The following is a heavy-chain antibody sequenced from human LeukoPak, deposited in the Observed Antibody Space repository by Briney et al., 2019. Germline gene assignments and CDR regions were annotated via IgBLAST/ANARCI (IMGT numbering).Heavy chain of an antibody. J-gene: IGHJ4*02. V-gene: IGHV4-61*02. Sequence: PSETLSHTCTVSSDSINSGNYYWNWIRQPAGKGLEWIGRIYSSGSTNYNPSLKSRVTISVDTSKNQFSLKLSSVTAADTAVYYCARKFGGGSWYYFDYWGQGTLVTVSS. CDR3: ARKFGGGSWYYFDY. CDR1: SDSINSGNYY. D-gene: IGHD2-15*01. CDR2: IYSSGST.